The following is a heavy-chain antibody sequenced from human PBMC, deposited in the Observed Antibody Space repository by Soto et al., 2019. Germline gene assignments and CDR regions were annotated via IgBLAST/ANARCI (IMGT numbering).Heavy chain of an antibody. CDR2: IYSGVST. D-gene: IGHD3-10*01. V-gene: IGHV3-53*01. Sequence: GGSLRLSCAASGFTVSSNYRSWVRQAPGKGLEWVSVIYSGVSTYYADSVKGRFTISRDNSKNTLYLQMNSLRAEDTAVYYCAKAPSGSGSPYFDYWGQGTLVTVSS. CDR3: AKAPSGSGSPYFDY. J-gene: IGHJ4*02. CDR1: GFTVSSNY.